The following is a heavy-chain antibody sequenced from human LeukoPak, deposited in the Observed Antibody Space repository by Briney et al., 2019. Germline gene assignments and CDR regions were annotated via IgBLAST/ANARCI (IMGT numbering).Heavy chain of an antibody. CDR2: IKQDGSEK. CDR1: GFTFSNYW. J-gene: IGHJ4*02. V-gene: IGHV3-7*01. D-gene: IGHD3-3*01. Sequence: GRSLRLSCAASGFTFSNYWMTWVRQAPGKGLEWVANIKQDGSEKYYVDSVKGRFTISRDNAKNSLFLQMNSLRAEDTAVYYCARDSSDFWSYYYDYWGQGTLVTVSS. CDR3: ARDSSDFWSYYYDY.